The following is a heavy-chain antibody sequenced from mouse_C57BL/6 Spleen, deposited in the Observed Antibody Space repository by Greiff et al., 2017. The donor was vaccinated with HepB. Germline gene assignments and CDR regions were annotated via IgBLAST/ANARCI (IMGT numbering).Heavy chain of an antibody. J-gene: IGHJ4*01. D-gene: IGHD1-1*01. V-gene: IGHV5-9-1*02. Sequence: DVKLQESGEGLVKPGGSLKLSCAASGFTFSSYAMSWVRQTPEKRLEWVAYISSGGDYIYYADTVKGRFTISRDNARNTLYLQMSSLKSEDTAMYYCTRDPSHYYGSSYGYAMDYWGQGTSVTVSS. CDR3: TRDPSHYYGSSYGYAMDY. CDR1: GFTFSSYA. CDR2: ISSGGDYI.